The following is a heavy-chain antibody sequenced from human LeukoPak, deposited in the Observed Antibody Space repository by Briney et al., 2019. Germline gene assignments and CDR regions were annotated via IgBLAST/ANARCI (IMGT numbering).Heavy chain of an antibody. Sequence: GGSLRLSCAASGFTVSSNYMSWVRQAPGKGLEWVSVIYSGGSTYYADSVKGRFTISRDNSKNTLYLQMNSLRAEDTAVYYCAREVGQLSKDSSGYYRFPVWFDPWGQGTLVTVSS. CDR3: AREVGQLSKDSSGYYRFPVWFDP. CDR1: GFTVSSNY. J-gene: IGHJ5*02. D-gene: IGHD3-22*01. CDR2: IYSGGST. V-gene: IGHV3-53*01.